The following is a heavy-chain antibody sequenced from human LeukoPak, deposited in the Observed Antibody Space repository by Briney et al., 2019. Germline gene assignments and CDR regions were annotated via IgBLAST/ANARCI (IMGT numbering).Heavy chain of an antibody. J-gene: IGHJ5*02. CDR2: INPNSGGT. Sequence: ASVKVSCKASGYTFTGYYMHWVRQAPGQGLEWMGWINPNSGGTSYAQKFQGRVTMTRDTSISTAYMELSRLRSDDTAVYYCARDLGGGTVTNWFDPWGQGTLVTVSS. CDR3: ARDLGGGTVTNWFDP. V-gene: IGHV1-2*02. D-gene: IGHD2-15*01. CDR1: GYTFTGYY.